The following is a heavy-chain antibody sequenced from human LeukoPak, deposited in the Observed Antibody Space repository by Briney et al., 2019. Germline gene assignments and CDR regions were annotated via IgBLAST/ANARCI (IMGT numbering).Heavy chain of an antibody. CDR1: GFTFSSYG. D-gene: IGHD3-9*01. Sequence: GGTLRLSCAASGFTFSSYGMSWVRQAPGKGLEWVSAISGSGGSTYYADSVKGRFTISRDNSKNTLYLQMNSLRAEDTAVYYCAKDEGPYYDILTGYPFDYWGQGTLVTVSS. J-gene: IGHJ4*02. CDR2: ISGSGGST. CDR3: AKDEGPYYDILTGYPFDY. V-gene: IGHV3-23*01.